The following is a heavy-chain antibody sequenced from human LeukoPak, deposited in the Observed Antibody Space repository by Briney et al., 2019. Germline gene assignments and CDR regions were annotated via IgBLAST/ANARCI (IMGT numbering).Heavy chain of an antibody. J-gene: IGHJ4*02. CDR2: ISGSGGST. CDR1: GFTFSSYA. D-gene: IGHD3-22*01. V-gene: IGHV3-23*01. CDR3: AKTGDSSGYYGIDY. Sequence: GGSLRLSCAASGFTFSSYAMSWVRQAPGKGLEWVSAISGSGGSTYYADSVKGRFTISRDNSKNTLYLQMNSLRAEDTAVYYCAKTGDSSGYYGIDYWGQGTLVTVS.